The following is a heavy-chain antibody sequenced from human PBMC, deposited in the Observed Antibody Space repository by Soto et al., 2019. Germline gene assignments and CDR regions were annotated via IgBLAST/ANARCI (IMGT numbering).Heavy chain of an antibody. CDR3: ARSLGYCSSTSCYYYYGMDV. CDR2: IYYSGST. Sequence: QLQLQESGPGLVKPSETLSLTCTVSGGSISSSSYYWGWIRQPPGKGLEWIGSIYYSGSTYYNPSLKSRVPISVDTSKNQFSLKLSSVTAADTAVYYCARSLGYCSSTSCYYYYGMDVWGQGTTVTVSS. CDR1: GGSISSSSYY. D-gene: IGHD2-2*01. J-gene: IGHJ6*02. V-gene: IGHV4-39*01.